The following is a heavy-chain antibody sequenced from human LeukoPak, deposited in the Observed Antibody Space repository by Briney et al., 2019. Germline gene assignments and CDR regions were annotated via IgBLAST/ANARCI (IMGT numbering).Heavy chain of an antibody. J-gene: IGHJ4*02. CDR1: GYSISSGYY. CDR3: ARLPHYGPFDY. V-gene: IGHV4-38-2*02. D-gene: IGHD3-10*01. CDR2: IYHSGST. Sequence: SETLSLTCTVSGYSISSGYYWGWIRQPPGKGLEWIGSIYHSGSTYYNPSLKSRVTISVDTSKNQFSLKLSSVTAADTAVYYCARLPHYGPFDYWGQGTLVTVSS.